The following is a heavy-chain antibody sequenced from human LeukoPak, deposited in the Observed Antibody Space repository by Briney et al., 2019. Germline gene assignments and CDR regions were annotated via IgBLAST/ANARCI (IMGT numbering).Heavy chain of an antibody. Sequence: ASVKVSCKASGYTFTSYYMHWVRQAPGQGLEWMGRINPNSGGTNYAQKFQGRVTMTRDTSISTAYMELSRLRSDDTAVYYCARVYSGYDSVPFDYWGQGTLVTVSS. CDR3: ARVYSGYDSVPFDY. D-gene: IGHD5-12*01. CDR2: INPNSGGT. V-gene: IGHV1-2*06. CDR1: GYTFTSYY. J-gene: IGHJ4*02.